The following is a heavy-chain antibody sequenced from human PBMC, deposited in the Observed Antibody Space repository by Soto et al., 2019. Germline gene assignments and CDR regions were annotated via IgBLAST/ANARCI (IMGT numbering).Heavy chain of an antibody. V-gene: IGHV4-59*08. Sequence: SETLSLTCTVSGGSISSYYWSWIRQPPGKGLEWIGYIYYSGSTNYNPSLKSRVTISVDTSKNQFSLKLSSVTAADTAVYYCARQRGGSTTPYDYYYYYMDVWGKGTTVTVSS. D-gene: IGHD3-16*01. J-gene: IGHJ6*03. CDR1: GGSISSYY. CDR2: IYYSGST. CDR3: ARQRGGSTTPYDYYYYYMDV.